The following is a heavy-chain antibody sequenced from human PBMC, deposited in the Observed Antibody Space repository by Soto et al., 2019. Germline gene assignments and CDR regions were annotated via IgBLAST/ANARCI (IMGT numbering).Heavy chain of an antibody. Sequence: QVQLHQWGSGLLKPSETLSLSCAVYGGMNNDYYWSWIRQPPGKGLEWIGEIDHLGNTNYSPSFKRRVTISQDKSKNQFSLTLTSVTAADAAVYFCANDYGDYRNDAFDIWSQGTEVTVTS. CDR1: GGMNNDYY. CDR2: IDHLGNT. J-gene: IGHJ3*02. CDR3: ANDYGDYRNDAFDI. D-gene: IGHD4-17*01. V-gene: IGHV4-34*08.